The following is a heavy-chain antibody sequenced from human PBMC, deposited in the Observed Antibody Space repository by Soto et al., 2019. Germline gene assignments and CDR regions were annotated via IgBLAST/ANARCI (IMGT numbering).Heavy chain of an antibody. V-gene: IGHV4-34*01. D-gene: IGHD2-2*01. CDR3: ARGSRVPAAMRPSSYYYMDV. CDR1: GGSFSGYY. J-gene: IGHJ6*03. Sequence: LSLTCAVYGGSFSGYYWSWIRQPPGKGLEWIGEINHSGSTNYNPSLKSRVTISVDTSKNQFSLKLSSVTAADTAVYYCARGSRVPAAMRPSSYYYMDVWGKGTTVTVSS. CDR2: INHSGST.